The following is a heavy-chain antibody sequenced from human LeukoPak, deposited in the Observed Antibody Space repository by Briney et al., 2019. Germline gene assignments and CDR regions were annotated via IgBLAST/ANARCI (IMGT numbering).Heavy chain of an antibody. CDR1: GFTFSSYW. Sequence: GGPLRLSCAASGFTFSSYWMHWVRQAPGKGLMWVSRINSDGSSTSYEDSVKGRFTISRDNAKNTMYLQMNSLRAEDTAVYYCARAAHSHYDSSGYYPFDYWGPGPLVTVSS. CDR3: ARAAHSHYDSSGYYPFDY. CDR2: INSDGSST. D-gene: IGHD3-22*01. V-gene: IGHV3-74*01. J-gene: IGHJ4*02.